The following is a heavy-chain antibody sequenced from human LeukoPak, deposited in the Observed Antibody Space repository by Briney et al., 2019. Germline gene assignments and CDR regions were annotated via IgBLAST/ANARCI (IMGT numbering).Heavy chain of an antibody. CDR2: IYYSGST. CDR3: ARERTGLFDY. V-gene: IGHV4-59*01. D-gene: IGHD3/OR15-3a*01. J-gene: IGHJ4*02. CDR1: GGSISSYY. Sequence: ETLSLTCTVSGGSISSYYWSWIRQPPGKGLEWIGYIYYSGSTNYIPSLKSRVTISVDTSKNQFSLKLSSVTAADTAVYYCARERTGLFDYWGQGTLVTVSS.